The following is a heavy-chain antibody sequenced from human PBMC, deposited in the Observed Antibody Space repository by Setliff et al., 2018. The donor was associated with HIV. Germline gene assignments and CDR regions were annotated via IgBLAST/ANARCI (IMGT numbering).Heavy chain of an antibody. CDR1: GYTFSTNA. V-gene: IGHV1-3*01. CDR3: ARDATYDYVWGTSSLVLDY. CDR2: INAGDDNT. D-gene: IGHD3-16*01. J-gene: IGHJ4*02. Sequence: ASVKVSCKAFGYTFSTNAIHWVRQAPGQRLEWMGYINAGDDNTRYSEKFQGRVTITRDTSANTAYMELSSLRPEDTAVYYCARDATYDYVWGTSSLVLDYWGQGTLVTVSS.